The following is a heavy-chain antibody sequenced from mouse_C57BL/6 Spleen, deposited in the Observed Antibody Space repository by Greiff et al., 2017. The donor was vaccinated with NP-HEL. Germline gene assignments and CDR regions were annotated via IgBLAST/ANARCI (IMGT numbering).Heavy chain of an antibody. CDR1: GYAFTSYL. V-gene: IGHV1-54*01. D-gene: IGHD4-1*02. J-gene: IGHJ3*01. CDR3: ARAGANWDGFAY. CDR2: INPGSGGT. Sequence: VQLQQSGAELVRPGTSVKVSCKASGYAFTSYLIDWVKQRPGQGLEWIGVINPGSGGTNYNEKFKGKATLTADKSSSTAYMQLSSLTSEDSAVYVCARAGANWDGFAYWGQGTLVTVSA.